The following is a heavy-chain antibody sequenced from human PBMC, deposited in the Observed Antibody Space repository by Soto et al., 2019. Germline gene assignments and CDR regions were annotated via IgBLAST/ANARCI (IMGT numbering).Heavy chain of an antibody. CDR2: ISAYNGNT. CDR1: GYTFTSYC. J-gene: IGHJ3*02. V-gene: IGHV1-18*01. CDR3: ARGVPQWVPEPAAIEI. D-gene: IGHD1-26*01. Sequence: GASVKGSCKASGYTFTSYCISWVRQAPGQGLEWMGWISAYNGNTNYAQKLQGRVTMTTDTSTSTAYMELRSLRSDDTAVYYCARGVPQWVPEPAAIEIWGQGTMVSVSS.